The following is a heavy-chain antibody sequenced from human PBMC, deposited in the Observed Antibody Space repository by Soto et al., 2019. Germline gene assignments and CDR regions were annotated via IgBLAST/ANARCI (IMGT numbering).Heavy chain of an antibody. V-gene: IGHV4-39*01. CDR2: IYYSGST. CDR3: ASGDIVVVPAATNWFDP. CDR1: GGSISSSSYY. Sequence: QLQLQESGPGLVKPSETLSLTCTVSGGSISSSSYYWGWIRQPPGKGLEWIGSIYYSGSTYYNPSLKSRVTISVDTSKNQFSLKLSSVTAADTAVYYCASGDIVVVPAATNWFDPWGQGTLVTVSS. D-gene: IGHD2-2*01. J-gene: IGHJ5*02.